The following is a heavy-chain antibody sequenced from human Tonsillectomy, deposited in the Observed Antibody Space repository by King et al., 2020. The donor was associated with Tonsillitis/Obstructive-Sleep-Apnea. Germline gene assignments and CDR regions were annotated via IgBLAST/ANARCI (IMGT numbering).Heavy chain of an antibody. CDR3: ARCCRSTSCSPYYYPYGMDV. CDR2: IWYDGSNK. D-gene: IGHD2-2*01. V-gene: IGHV3-33*01. Sequence: VQLVESGGGVVQPGRSLRLSCAASGFIFSNYGMNWVRQAPGKGLEWVAIIWYDGSNKYYADSVKGRFTISRDNSKNTLYLQMNSLRAEDTAVYYCARCCRSTSCSPYYYPYGMDVWGQGTTVTVSS. J-gene: IGHJ6*02. CDR1: GFIFSNYG.